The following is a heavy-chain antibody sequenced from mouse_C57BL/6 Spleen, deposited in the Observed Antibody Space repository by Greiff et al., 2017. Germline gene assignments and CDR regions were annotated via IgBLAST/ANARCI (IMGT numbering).Heavy chain of an antibody. J-gene: IGHJ3*01. Sequence: VQLQQPGAELVKPGASVKLSCKASGYTFTSYWMQWVKQRPGQGLEWIGEIDPSDSYTNYNQKFKGKATLTVDTSSSTAYMQLSSLTSEDSAVYYCAREGAYWGQGTLVTVSA. V-gene: IGHV1-50*01. CDR1: GYTFTSYW. CDR2: IDPSDSYT. CDR3: AREGAY.